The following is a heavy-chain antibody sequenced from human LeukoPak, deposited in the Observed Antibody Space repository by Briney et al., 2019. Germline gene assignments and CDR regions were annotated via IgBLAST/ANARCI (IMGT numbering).Heavy chain of an antibody. Sequence: PGGSLRLSCAASGFTFSSYSMNWVRQAPGKGLEWVSSISSSSSYIYYADSVKGRFTISRDNAKNSLYLQMNSLRAEGTAVYYCARDLCYYDSSGCGAFDIWGQGTMVTVSS. CDR3: ARDLCYYDSSGCGAFDI. D-gene: IGHD3-22*01. V-gene: IGHV3-21*01. CDR1: GFTFSSYS. CDR2: ISSSSSYI. J-gene: IGHJ3*02.